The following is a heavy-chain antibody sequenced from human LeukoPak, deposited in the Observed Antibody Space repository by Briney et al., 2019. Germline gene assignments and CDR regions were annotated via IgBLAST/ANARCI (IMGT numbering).Heavy chain of an antibody. CDR3: ARGVIGYPRXYYFDX. CDR1: GGSFSGYY. CDR2: INHSGST. Sequence: TSETLSLTCAVYGGSFSGYYWSWIRQPPGKGLEWIGEINHSGSTNYNPSLKSRVTISVDTSKSQFSLKLSSETAADTAVYYCARGVIGYPRXYYFDXWXQGXXVTVSS. J-gene: IGHJ4*02. D-gene: IGHD6-25*01. V-gene: IGHV4-34*01.